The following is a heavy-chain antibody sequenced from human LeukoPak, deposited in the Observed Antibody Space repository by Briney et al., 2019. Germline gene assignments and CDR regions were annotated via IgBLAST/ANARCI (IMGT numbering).Heavy chain of an antibody. Sequence: KPSETLSLTCAVYGGSFSGYYWSWIRQPPGKGLEWIGEINHSGSTNYNPSLKSRVTISVDTSKNQFSLKLTSVTAADTAVYYCAKSNGYGLVDIWGQGTMVTVSS. CDR3: AKSNGYGLVDI. V-gene: IGHV4-34*01. CDR2: INHSGST. D-gene: IGHD3-10*01. CDR1: GGSFSGYY. J-gene: IGHJ3*02.